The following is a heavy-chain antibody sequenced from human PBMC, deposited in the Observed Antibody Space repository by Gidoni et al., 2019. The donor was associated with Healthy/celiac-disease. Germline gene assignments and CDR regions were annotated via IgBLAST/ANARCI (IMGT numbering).Heavy chain of an antibody. J-gene: IGHJ3*02. CDR1: GVTFSSYA. D-gene: IGHD1-7*01. V-gene: IGHV3-23*01. CDR3: AKGVTGTRDAFDI. Sequence: EVQLLESGGGLVQPGGSLRLSCAASGVTFSSYAMSWVRQGPGKGLGWVSAISGSGGSTYYADSVKGRFTISRDNSKNTLYLQMNSLRAEDTAVYYCAKGVTGTRDAFDIWGQGTMVTVSS. CDR2: ISGSGGST.